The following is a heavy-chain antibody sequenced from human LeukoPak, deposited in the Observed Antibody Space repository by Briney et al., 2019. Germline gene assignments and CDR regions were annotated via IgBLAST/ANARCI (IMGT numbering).Heavy chain of an antibody. V-gene: IGHV4-38-2*02. CDR3: ARRVMVTTDYFDY. D-gene: IGHD4-17*01. CDR1: GYSTNSAYY. Sequence: PSETLSLTCTVSGYSTNSAYYWGWIRQPPGKGLQWIGSICHSGSTHYNPSLKSRVTISVDTSKHKFSLKLSSVTAADTAVYYCARRVMVTTDYFDYWGQGTLVTVSS. CDR2: ICHSGST. J-gene: IGHJ4*02.